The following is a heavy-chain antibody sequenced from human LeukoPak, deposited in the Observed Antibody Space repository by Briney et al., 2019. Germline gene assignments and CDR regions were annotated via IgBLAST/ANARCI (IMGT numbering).Heavy chain of an antibody. CDR3: ASSSWYGRIDY. V-gene: IGHV4-59*08. CDR1: GSSISSYY. D-gene: IGHD6-13*01. CDR2: IYYSGST. Sequence: SETLSLTCTVSGSSISSYYWGWIRQPPGKGLEWIGYIYYSGSTNYNPSLKSRVTISVDTSKNQFSLKLSSVTAADTAVYYCASSSWYGRIDYWGQGTLVTVSS. J-gene: IGHJ4*02.